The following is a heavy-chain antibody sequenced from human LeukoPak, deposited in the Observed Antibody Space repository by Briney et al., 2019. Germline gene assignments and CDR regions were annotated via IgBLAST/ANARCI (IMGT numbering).Heavy chain of an antibody. V-gene: IGHV4-39*07. D-gene: IGHD3-9*01. CDR2: VYYSGRT. CDR3: ARWAFYDILGFDP. Sequence: SETLSLTCSVSGGSISSTKYYWGWIRQSPGKGLEWIGNVYYSGRTYYNPSLQSRVIISIDTSKNQFSLRLNSLTAADSAVYYCARWAFYDILGFDPWGQGTLVTVSS. J-gene: IGHJ5*02. CDR1: GGSISSTKYY.